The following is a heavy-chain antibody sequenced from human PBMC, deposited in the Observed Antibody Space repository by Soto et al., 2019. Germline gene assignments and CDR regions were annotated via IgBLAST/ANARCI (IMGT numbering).Heavy chain of an antibody. CDR1: GYSFTGYN. CDR3: ARVRVGSGWNNYPDY. CDR2: INPNNGNT. V-gene: IGHV1-2*02. D-gene: IGHD6-19*01. Sequence: QVQLVQSGAEVKKPGASVKVSCKASGYSFTGYNMHWVRQAPGQRLEWMGWINPNNGNTDFAQKFQGRVTMTRDTSISTADMELSRLRSDDTAMYYCARVRVGSGWNNYPDYWGQGTLVTVSS. J-gene: IGHJ4*02.